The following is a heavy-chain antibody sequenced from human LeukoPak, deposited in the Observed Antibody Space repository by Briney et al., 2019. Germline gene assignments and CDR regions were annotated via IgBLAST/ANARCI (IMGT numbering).Heavy chain of an antibody. D-gene: IGHD2-21*02. Sequence: GASVKVSCKASGGTSSSYAISWVRQAPGQGLEWMGRIIPIFGIANYAQKFQGRVTISADKSTSTAYMELSSLRSEDTAVYYCARAQGAYCGGDCYWSPDDAFDIWGQGTMVTVSS. CDR1: GGTSSSYA. J-gene: IGHJ3*02. V-gene: IGHV1-69*04. CDR2: IIPIFGIA. CDR3: ARAQGAYCGGDCYWSPDDAFDI.